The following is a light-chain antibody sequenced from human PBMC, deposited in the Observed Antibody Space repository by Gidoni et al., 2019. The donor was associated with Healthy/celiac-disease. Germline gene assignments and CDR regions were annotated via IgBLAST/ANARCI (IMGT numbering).Light chain of an antibody. J-gene: IGKJ5*01. CDR3: QQYGSSPPVT. V-gene: IGKV3-20*01. CDR1: QSVSSSY. Sequence: EIVLTQSPGTLSLSPGERATLSCRASQSVSSSYLAWYQQKPGQAPRLLIYGASSRATGIPDRFSGSGSGTDFTLTISRLEPEDCAVYYCQQYGSSPPVTFXXXTRLEIK. CDR2: GAS.